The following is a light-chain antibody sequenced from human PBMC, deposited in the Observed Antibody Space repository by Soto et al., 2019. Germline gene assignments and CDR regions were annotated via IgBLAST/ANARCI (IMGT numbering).Light chain of an antibody. Sequence: AIPMTQSPSSLSASVGDRVTITCRASQGIRNDLGWYQQRPGKAPKLLIYAASSLQSGVPSRFSGSGSGTDFTLTISSLQPEDFATYYCLQLYNYPFTFGPGTKVDIK. CDR3: LQLYNYPFT. J-gene: IGKJ3*01. V-gene: IGKV1-6*01. CDR1: QGIRND. CDR2: AAS.